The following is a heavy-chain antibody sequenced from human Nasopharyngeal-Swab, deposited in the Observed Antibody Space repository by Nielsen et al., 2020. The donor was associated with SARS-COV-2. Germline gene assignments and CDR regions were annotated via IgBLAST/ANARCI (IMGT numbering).Heavy chain of an antibody. V-gene: IGHV4-30-4*01. CDR3: ARGHHYYGSGFQDY. CDR2: IYYSGST. D-gene: IGHD3-10*01. Sequence: SETLSLTCTVSGGSISSGAYYWSWIRQPPGKGLEWIGYIYYSGSTYYNPSLRSRVTISVDTSKNQFSLKLSSVTAADTAVYYCARGHHYYGSGFQDYWGQGTLVTVSS. CDR1: GGSISSGAYY. J-gene: IGHJ4*02.